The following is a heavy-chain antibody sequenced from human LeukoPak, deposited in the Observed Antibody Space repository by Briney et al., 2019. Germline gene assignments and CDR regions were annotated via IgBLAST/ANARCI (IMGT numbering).Heavy chain of an antibody. D-gene: IGHD3-10*01. Sequence: GGSLRLSCAASGFTFSDYYMSWIRRAPGKGLEWVSYISSSGSTIYYADSVKGRFTISRDNAKNSLYLQMNSLRAEDTAVYYCARDRRWFGNDVDAFDIWGQGTMVTVSS. J-gene: IGHJ3*02. CDR3: ARDRRWFGNDVDAFDI. V-gene: IGHV3-11*01. CDR2: ISSSGSTI. CDR1: GFTFSDYY.